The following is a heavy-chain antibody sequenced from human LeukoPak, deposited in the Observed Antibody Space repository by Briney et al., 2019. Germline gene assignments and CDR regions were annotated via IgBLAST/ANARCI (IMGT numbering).Heavy chain of an antibody. CDR2: ISSSSSTI. Sequence: PGGSLRLSCAASGFTFSSYSMNWVRQAPGKGLEWVSYISSSSSTIYYADSVKGRFTISRDNAKNSLYLQMNSLRAEDTAVYYCARGRSVVAATRFDPWGQGTLVTVSS. CDR3: ARGRSVVAATRFDP. V-gene: IGHV3-48*01. CDR1: GFTFSSYS. D-gene: IGHD2-15*01. J-gene: IGHJ5*02.